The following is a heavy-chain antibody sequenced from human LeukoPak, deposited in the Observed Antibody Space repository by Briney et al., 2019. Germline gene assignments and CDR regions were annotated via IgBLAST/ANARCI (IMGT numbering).Heavy chain of an antibody. V-gene: IGHV3-53*01. Sequence: GGSLRLSCAASGFTVSSNYISWVRQAPGKGLELVSVIYSGDSTYYADSVKGRFSISRDNSKNTVYLQMNSLRAEDAAVYYCARGGYGEYVQAFDMWGQGTMVTVS. CDR1: GFTVSSNY. CDR2: IYSGDST. CDR3: ARGGYGEYVQAFDM. D-gene: IGHD4-17*01. J-gene: IGHJ3*02.